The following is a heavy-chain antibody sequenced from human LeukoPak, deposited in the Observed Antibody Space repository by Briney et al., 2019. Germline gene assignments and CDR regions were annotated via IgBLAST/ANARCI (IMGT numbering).Heavy chain of an antibody. CDR1: GFNFSNYG. CDR2: VWHDGSNE. D-gene: IGHD6-19*01. V-gene: IGHV3-33*01. J-gene: IGHJ4*02. CDR3: ARGIAVAGTTGGYCDY. Sequence: GRSLRLSCAASGFNFSNYGMNWVRQAPGKGLEWVVVVWHDGSNEYYADSVKGRFTISRDNSENTLYLQMNSLGAEDTAFYYCARGIAVAGTTGGYCDYWGQGALVTVSS.